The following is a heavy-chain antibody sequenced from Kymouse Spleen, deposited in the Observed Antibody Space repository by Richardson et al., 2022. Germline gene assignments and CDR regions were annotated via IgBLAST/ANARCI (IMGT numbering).Heavy chain of an antibody. CDR3: ASNGISRDYYYYGMDV. V-gene: IGHV4-39*01. Sequence: QLQLQESGPGLVKPSETLSLTCTVSGGSISSSSYYWGWIRQPPGKGLEWIGSIYYSGSTYYNPSLKSRVTISVDTSKNQFSLKLSSVTAADTAVYYCASNGISRDYYYYGMDVWGQGTTVTVSS. CDR2: IYYSGST. J-gene: IGHJ6*02. CDR1: GGSISSSSYY. D-gene: IGHD2-15*01,IGHD2-2*02,IGHD2-8*01.